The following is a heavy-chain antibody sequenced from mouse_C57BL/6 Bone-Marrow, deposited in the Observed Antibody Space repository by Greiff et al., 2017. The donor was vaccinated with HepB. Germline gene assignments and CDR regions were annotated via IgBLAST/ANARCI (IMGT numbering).Heavy chain of an antibody. V-gene: IGHV1-18*01. Sequence: EVQLQQSGPELVKPGASVKIPCKASGYTFTDYNMDWVKQSHGKSLEWIGDINPNNGGNIYNQKFKGKATLTVDKSSSTAYMELRSLTSEDTAVYYCAREGSSPLAYWGQGTLVTVSA. J-gene: IGHJ3*01. CDR1: GYTFTDYN. CDR3: AREGSSPLAY. CDR2: INPNNGGN. D-gene: IGHD3-2*02.